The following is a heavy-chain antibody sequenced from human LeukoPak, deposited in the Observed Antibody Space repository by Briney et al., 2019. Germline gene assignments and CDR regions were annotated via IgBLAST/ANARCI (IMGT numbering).Heavy chain of an antibody. CDR2: IYHSATT. CDR1: GDFITSSGYY. D-gene: IGHD1-26*01. CDR3: ARDKTVGATNYYYGIDV. V-gene: IGHV4-31*03. J-gene: IGHJ6*02. Sequence: SETLSLTCNVSGDFITSSGYYWSWIRQHPGKGLEWIGYIYHSATTYYNPSLKSRAIISLDTSTNQFSLRLSFVTAADTAVYFCARDKTVGATNYYYGIDVWGQGTTVTVSS.